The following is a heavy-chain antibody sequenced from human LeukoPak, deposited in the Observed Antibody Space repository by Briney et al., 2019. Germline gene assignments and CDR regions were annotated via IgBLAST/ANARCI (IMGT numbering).Heavy chain of an antibody. Sequence: GGSLRLSCSASGFTFSDYYMSWIRQAPGKGLEWVSKISTTSTYTNYADSVKGRFTISRDNAKNSLYLQMNSLRVEDTAVYYCVREGKWYFDLWGRGTLVTVSS. CDR2: ISTTSTYT. J-gene: IGHJ2*01. V-gene: IGHV3-11*05. CDR3: VREGKWYFDL. CDR1: GFTFSDYY.